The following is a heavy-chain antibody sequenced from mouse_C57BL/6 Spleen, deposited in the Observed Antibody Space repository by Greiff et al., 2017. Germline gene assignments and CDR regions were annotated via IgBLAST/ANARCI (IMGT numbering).Heavy chain of an antibody. D-gene: IGHD4-1*01. CDR1: GFTFSSYT. CDR3: ARHKLGHYFDY. J-gene: IGHJ2*01. CDR2: ISGGGGNT. V-gene: IGHV5-9*01. Sequence: DVMLVESGGGLVKPGGSLKLSCAASGFTFSSYTMSWVRQTPEKRLEWVATISGGGGNTYYPDSVKGRFTISRDNAKNTLYLQMSSLRSEDTALYYCARHKLGHYFDYWGQGTTLTVSS.